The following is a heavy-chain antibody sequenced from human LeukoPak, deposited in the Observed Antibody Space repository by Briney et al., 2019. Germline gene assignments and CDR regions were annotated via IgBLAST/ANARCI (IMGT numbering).Heavy chain of an antibody. CDR1: GGSFSGYY. CDR3: ARGPWLGYDSSGYLDY. D-gene: IGHD3-22*01. CDR2: INHSGST. J-gene: IGHJ4*02. Sequence: SETLSLTCAVYGGSFSGYYWSWIRQPPGKGLEWIGEINHSGSTNYNPSLKSRVTISVDTSKNQFSLKLSSVTAADTAVYYCARGPWLGYDSSGYLDYWGQGTLVTVSS. V-gene: IGHV4-34*01.